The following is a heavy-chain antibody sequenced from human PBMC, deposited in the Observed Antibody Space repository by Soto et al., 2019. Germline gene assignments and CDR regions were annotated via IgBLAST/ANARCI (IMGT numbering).Heavy chain of an antibody. CDR3: AKDLYLEWLLKDYYYYGMDV. D-gene: IGHD3-3*01. J-gene: IGHJ6*02. V-gene: IGHV3-30*18. Sequence: QVQLVESGGGVVQPGRSLRLSCAASGFTFSSYGMHWVRQAPGKGLEWVAVISYAGSNKYYADSVKGRFTISRDNSKNTLYLQMNSLRAEDTAVYYCAKDLYLEWLLKDYYYYGMDVWGQGTTVTVSS. CDR2: ISYAGSNK. CDR1: GFTFSSYG.